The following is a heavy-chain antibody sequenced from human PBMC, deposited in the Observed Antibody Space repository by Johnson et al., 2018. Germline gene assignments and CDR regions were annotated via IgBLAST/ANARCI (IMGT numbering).Heavy chain of an antibody. CDR2: ISYAGNTN. J-gene: IGHJ3*02. Sequence: QVQLVQSGGGVVQPGRSLRLSCAASGFTFGHSAMHWVRQATGKGLEWVAIISYAGNTNYYGDSMKGRFTISRDNFKKTVYPQMNSLRAGETAVYYCLKDGPRVVGATWGDACDIWGQGTMVTVSS. CDR1: GFTFGHSA. V-gene: IGHV3-30-3*01. CDR3: LKDGPRVVGATWGDACDI. D-gene: IGHD1-26*01.